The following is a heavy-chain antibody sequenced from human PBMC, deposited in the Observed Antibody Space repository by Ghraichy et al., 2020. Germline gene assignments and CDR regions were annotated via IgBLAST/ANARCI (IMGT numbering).Heavy chain of an antibody. D-gene: IGHD1-26*01. Sequence: GGSLRLSCAASGFTFSRYWMCWVRQAPGKGLEWVANTKVDGGEKYYVDSVEGRFTISRDNAKNSLYLQMNSLRGEDTALYYCARETSHGDGSPDYWGQGTLVTVSS. J-gene: IGHJ4*02. V-gene: IGHV3-7*01. CDR2: TKVDGGEK. CDR3: ARETSHGDGSPDY. CDR1: GFTFSRYW.